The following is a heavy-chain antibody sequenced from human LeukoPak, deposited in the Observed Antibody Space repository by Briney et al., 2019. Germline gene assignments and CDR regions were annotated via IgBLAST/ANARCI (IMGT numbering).Heavy chain of an antibody. Sequence: GGSRRLSCAASGFTFSSMNWVRQAPGNGLEWVSAISSSSSYTYYADTVKGRVTISRDNAQNSLHLQMNSLRAEETAVYYCARDPQHQLLSRHYYYGMDVWGQGATVTVSS. CDR1: GFTFSS. D-gene: IGHD2-2*01. V-gene: IGHV3-21*01. J-gene: IGHJ6*02. CDR3: ARDPQHQLLSRHYYYGMDV. CDR2: ISSSSSYT.